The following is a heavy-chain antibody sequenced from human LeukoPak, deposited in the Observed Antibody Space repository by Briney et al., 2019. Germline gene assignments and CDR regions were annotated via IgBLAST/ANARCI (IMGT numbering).Heavy chain of an antibody. D-gene: IGHD5-12*01. V-gene: IGHV1-2*02. CDR3: ARESGEDEWLPLFDY. Sequence: ASVKVSCKASGYTFTGYYMHWVRQAPGQGLEWMGWINPNSGGTNYAQKFQGRVTMTRDTSISTAYMELSRLRSDDTAVYYCARESGEDEWLPLFDYWGQGTLVTVSS. J-gene: IGHJ4*02. CDR2: INPNSGGT. CDR1: GYTFTGYY.